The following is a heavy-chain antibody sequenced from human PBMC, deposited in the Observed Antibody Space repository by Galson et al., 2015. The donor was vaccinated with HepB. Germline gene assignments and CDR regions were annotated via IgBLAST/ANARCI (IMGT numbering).Heavy chain of an antibody. J-gene: IGHJ6*03. CDR1: GYTFSSYG. V-gene: IGHV1-18*01. D-gene: IGHD3-9*01. Sequence: SVKVSCKASGYTFSSYGIRWVRQAPGQGLQWMGWISTYNGNTNYPQKLQRRVTMTTDTSTSTAYMELRGLKSDDTAVYYCARVNRVFSFPTCYYYMDVWGKGTTVTVSS. CDR2: ISTYNGNT. CDR3: ARVNRVFSFPTCYYYMDV.